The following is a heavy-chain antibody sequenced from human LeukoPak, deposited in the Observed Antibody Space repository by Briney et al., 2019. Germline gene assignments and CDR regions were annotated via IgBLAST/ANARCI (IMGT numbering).Heavy chain of an antibody. CDR1: GYTFTGYY. CDR3: ARGRIEPNWGVTFDY. CDR2: INPNSGGT. D-gene: IGHD3-16*01. Sequence: ASVKVSCKASGYTFTGYYMHWVRQAPGQGLEWMGWINPNSGGTNYAQKFQGRVTMTRDTSISTAYMELSRLRSDDTAVYYCARGRIEPNWGVTFDYWGQGTLVTVSS. V-gene: IGHV1-2*02. J-gene: IGHJ4*02.